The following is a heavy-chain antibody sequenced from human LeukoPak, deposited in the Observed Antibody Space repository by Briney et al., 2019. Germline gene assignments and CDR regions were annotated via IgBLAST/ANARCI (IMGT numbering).Heavy chain of an antibody. Sequence: GGSLRLSCAASGFTFSSYWMSWVRQVPGKGLEWVAKIKQDGSEEFYVGAVKGRVTISRDNAKKAVYLQMNSLRVEDTAVYYCVRGKGSAWGQGTLVTVSS. D-gene: IGHD2-15*01. J-gene: IGHJ5*02. CDR1: GFTFSSYW. CDR2: IKQDGSEE. V-gene: IGHV3-7*03. CDR3: VRGKGSA.